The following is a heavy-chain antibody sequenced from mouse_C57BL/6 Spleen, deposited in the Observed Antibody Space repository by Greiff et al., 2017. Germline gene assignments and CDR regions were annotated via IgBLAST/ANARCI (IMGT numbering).Heavy chain of an antibody. CDR2: IYPGSGST. CDR3: ARGLLAY. V-gene: IGHV1-55*01. Sequence: QVQLQQPGAELVKPGASVKMSCKASGYTFTSYWITWVKQRPGQGLEWIGDIYPGSGSTNYNDKFKSKATLTVETSSSTAYMQLSSLTSEDSAVYYCARGLLAYWGQGTLVTVSA. D-gene: IGHD3-1*01. J-gene: IGHJ3*01. CDR1: GYTFTSYW.